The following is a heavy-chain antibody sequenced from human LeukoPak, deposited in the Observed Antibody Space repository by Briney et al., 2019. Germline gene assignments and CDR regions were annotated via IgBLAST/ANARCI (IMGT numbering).Heavy chain of an antibody. D-gene: IGHD6-13*01. J-gene: IGHJ5*02. Sequence: SETLSLTCTVSGYSIRSGYYWGWIRQPPGKGLEWIGSIYHSGSTYYNASLESRVTISVDTSKNQFSLKLSSVTAADTAVYYCARAYSSSWYFNWFDPWGQGTLVTVSS. CDR1: GYSIRSGYY. CDR3: ARAYSSSWYFNWFDP. CDR2: IYHSGST. V-gene: IGHV4-38-2*02.